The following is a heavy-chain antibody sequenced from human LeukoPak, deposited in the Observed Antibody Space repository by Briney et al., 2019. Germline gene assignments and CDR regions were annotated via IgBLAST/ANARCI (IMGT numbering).Heavy chain of an antibody. CDR1: GFNFDNFA. J-gene: IGHJ5*02. V-gene: IGHV3-30*04. D-gene: IGHD2-15*01. CDR3: ARGLARSDVGRWS. CDR2: ISHDGRTK. Sequence: GGSLRLSCVVSGFNFDNFAMHWVRQPLGKGLEWVAVISHDGRTKYYADSMKGRITISRDNSKNTLFLQMNNLRSEDTAVYFCARGLARSDVGRWSWGQGTLVTVSS.